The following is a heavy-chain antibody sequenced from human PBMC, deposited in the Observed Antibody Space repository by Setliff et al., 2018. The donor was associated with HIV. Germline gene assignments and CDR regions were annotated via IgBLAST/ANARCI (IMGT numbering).Heavy chain of an antibody. D-gene: IGHD4-17*01. V-gene: IGHV7-4-1*01. CDR3: ARDDYANTDLDF. Sequence: WASVKVSCKASGFILTSNYMHWVRQAPGQGLEWMGWINTNNGNPMYAQGFTGRFVFSSDTSVRTAYLQIVGLKTEDTAVYFCARDDYANTDLDFWGPGTLVTVSS. J-gene: IGHJ4*02. CDR2: INTNNGNP. CDR1: GFILTSNY.